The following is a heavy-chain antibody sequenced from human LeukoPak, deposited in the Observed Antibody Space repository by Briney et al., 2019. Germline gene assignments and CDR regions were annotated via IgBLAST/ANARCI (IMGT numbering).Heavy chain of an antibody. CDR3: ARHNTITGHYEVGY. V-gene: IGHV3-53*01. Sequence: GGSLRLTCAASGFSVSTNYMIWVRQAPGMGLECVSVISNHGTTYYADSVKGRFSISRDNSKNTVFLQMNKLRAEDTAVYYCARHNTITGHYEVGYWGQGTLVTVSS. J-gene: IGHJ4*02. CDR2: ISNHGTT. CDR1: GFSVSTNY. D-gene: IGHD3-3*01.